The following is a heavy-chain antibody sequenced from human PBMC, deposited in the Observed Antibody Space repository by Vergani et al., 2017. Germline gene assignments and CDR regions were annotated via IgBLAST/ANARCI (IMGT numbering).Heavy chain of an antibody. V-gene: IGHV4-39*01. Sequence: QLQLQESGPGLVKPSATLSLTCSVSGASIRRSNYYCGWIRQPPGQGLEWIASIYYSGSTYYNPSLKSRVTISVDTSKNHFSLKLSSVTAADTAVYFCARHANEEWMVKLGWIDPWGQGSLVTVSS. CDR2: IYYSGST. CDR3: ARHANEEWMVKLGWIDP. CDR1: GASIRRSNYY. D-gene: IGHD6-19*01. J-gene: IGHJ5*02.